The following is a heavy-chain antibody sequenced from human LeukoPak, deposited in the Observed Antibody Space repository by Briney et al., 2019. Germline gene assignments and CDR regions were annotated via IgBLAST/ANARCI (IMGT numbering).Heavy chain of an antibody. D-gene: IGHD6-13*01. V-gene: IGHV4-30-2*01. CDR1: GGSISSGGYY. CDR2: IYHSGST. J-gene: IGHJ6*03. CDR3: ARGMQQLVPYYYYYMDV. Sequence: SSETLSLTCTVSGGSISSGGYYWSWIRQPPGKGLEWIGYIYHSGSTYYNPSLKSRVTISVDRSKNQFSLKLSSVTAADTAVYYCARGMQQLVPYYYYYMDVWGKGTTVTVSS.